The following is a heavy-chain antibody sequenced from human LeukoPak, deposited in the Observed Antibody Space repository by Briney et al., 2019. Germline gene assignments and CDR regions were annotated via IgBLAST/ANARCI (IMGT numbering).Heavy chain of an antibody. J-gene: IGHJ4*02. Sequence: ASVKVSCKASGYTFTSYGISWVRQAPEQGLEWMGWISAYNGNTNYAQKLQGRVTMTTDTSTSTAYMELRSLRSDDTAVYYCARAARVTMIVVVKDFDYWGQGTLVTVSS. CDR1: GYTFTSYG. D-gene: IGHD3-22*01. V-gene: IGHV1-18*01. CDR3: ARAARVTMIVVVKDFDY. CDR2: ISAYNGNT.